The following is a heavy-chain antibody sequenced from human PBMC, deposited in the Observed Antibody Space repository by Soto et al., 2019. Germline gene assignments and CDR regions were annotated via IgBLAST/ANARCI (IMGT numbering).Heavy chain of an antibody. V-gene: IGHV3-23*01. J-gene: IGHJ6*02. CDR3: AKNYLGSGPHLHFGMDV. CDR1: GFTFNNYA. Sequence: EGQLLESGGGLVQPGGSLRLSCAASGFTFNNYAMTWVRQAPGKGLEWVAGISGSGGNTFYADSMKGRFTISRDNSMSTLSLQMNSLRAEDTAVYYCAKNYLGSGPHLHFGMDVWGQGTTVTVSS. CDR2: ISGSGGNT. D-gene: IGHD3-10*01.